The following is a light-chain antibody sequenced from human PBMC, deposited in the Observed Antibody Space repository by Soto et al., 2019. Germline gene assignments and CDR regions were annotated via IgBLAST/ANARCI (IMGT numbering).Light chain of an antibody. CDR3: SSYTNINTRACV. J-gene: IGLJ1*01. V-gene: IGLV2-14*01. CDR2: EVS. CDR1: SSDIGGYKH. Sequence: QSALTQPASVSGSPGQSITISCTGTSSDIGGYKHVSWYQQHPGKAPKLMIYEVSNRPSGVSNRFSGSKSGNTASLTISGLQAEDEADYYCSSYTNINTRACVFGTGTKLTVL.